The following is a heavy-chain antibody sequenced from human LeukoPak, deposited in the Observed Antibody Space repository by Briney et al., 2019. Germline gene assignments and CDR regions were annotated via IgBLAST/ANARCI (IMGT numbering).Heavy chain of an antibody. J-gene: IGHJ4*02. Sequence: SETLSLTCTVSGGSISSRPYSWGWIRQPPGKGLEWIGSIYYSGSTYYNPSLKSRVTISVDKSRNQISLKLSSVTAADTAVYYCARQVDSNWYHVVPLSRDCWGQGTLLTVSS. CDR1: GGSISSRPYS. D-gene: IGHD6-13*01. CDR3: ARQVDSNWYHVVPLSRDC. CDR2: IYYSGST. V-gene: IGHV4-39*01.